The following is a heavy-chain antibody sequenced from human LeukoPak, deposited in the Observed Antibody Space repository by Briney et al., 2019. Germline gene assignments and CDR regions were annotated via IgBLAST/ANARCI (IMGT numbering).Heavy chain of an antibody. V-gene: IGHV4-59*01. CDR3: ARVSSNYYYGSSGYSYYFDY. J-gene: IGHJ4*02. CDR1: GGSISSYY. CDR2: IYYSGST. Sequence: SETLSLTCTVSGGSISSYYWSWIRQPPGKGLEWIGYIYYSGSTNYNPSLKSRVTISVDTSKNQFSLKLSSVTAADTAVYYCARVSSNYYYGSSGYSYYFDYWGQGTLVTVSS. D-gene: IGHD3-22*01.